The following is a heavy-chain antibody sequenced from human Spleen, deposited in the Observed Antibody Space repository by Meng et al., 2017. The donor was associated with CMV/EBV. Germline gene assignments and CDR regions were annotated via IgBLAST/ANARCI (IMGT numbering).Heavy chain of an antibody. CDR1: GGTFSTYP. V-gene: IGHV1-69*05. Sequence: SVKVSCKASGGTFSTYPITWVRQAPGQGLEWMGGIIPIFATANYAQKFQGRVTITTDESTSTAYMELSSLRSEDTAVYYCARGETGFWSDYPNNWFDPWGQGTLVTVSS. J-gene: IGHJ5*02. CDR3: ARGETGFWSDYPNNWFDP. D-gene: IGHD3-3*01. CDR2: IIPIFATA.